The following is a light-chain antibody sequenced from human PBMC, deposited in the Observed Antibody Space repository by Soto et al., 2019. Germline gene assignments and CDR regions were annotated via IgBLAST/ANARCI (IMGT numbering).Light chain of an antibody. J-gene: IGKJ4*01. CDR1: QGIGTS. V-gene: IGKV1-9*01. CDR2: ATS. CDR3: QQVNSFPFT. Sequence: DIQLTQSPSFLSASVGDRVAITCRASQGIGTSLAWYQQKPGKAPKLLIFATSTLQSGVPSRFSGSGAGTDFTLTISNLQPEDFATFYCQQVNSFPFTFGGGTKVDIK.